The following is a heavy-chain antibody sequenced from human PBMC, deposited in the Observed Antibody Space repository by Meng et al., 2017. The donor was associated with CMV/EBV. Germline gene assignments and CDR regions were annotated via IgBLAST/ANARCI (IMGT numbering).Heavy chain of an antibody. CDR2: INPNSGGT. J-gene: IGHJ5*02. CDR3: ARDRSITMVRGVMGWFDP. Sequence: QVQLVQSGAEVKKPGASVKVSCXXXXYTFTGYYMHWVRQAPGQGLEWMGWINPNSGGTNYAQKFQGRVTMTRDTSISTAYMELSRLRSDDTAVYYCARDRSITMVRGVMGWFDPWGQGTLVTVSS. D-gene: IGHD3-10*01. CDR1: XYTFTGYY. V-gene: IGHV1-2*02.